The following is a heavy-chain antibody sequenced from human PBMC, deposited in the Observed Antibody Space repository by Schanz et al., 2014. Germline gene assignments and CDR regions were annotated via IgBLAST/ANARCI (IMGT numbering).Heavy chain of an antibody. Sequence: VQLVESGGGLVKPWRSLRLSCAASGFTFSSYAVHWVRQAPDKGLVWVGRIKSKTDGGTTDFAAPVKGRFSISRDDSKNTLFLQINSLKTEDTAVYYCTTVDCSSPSCPPWGQGTLVTVSS. CDR2: IKSKTDGGTT. V-gene: IGHV3-15*01. J-gene: IGHJ5*02. D-gene: IGHD2-2*01. CDR1: GFTFSSYA. CDR3: TTVDCSSPSCPP.